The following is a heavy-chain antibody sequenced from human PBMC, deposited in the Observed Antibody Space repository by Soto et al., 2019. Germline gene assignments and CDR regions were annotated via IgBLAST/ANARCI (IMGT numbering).Heavy chain of an antibody. D-gene: IGHD6-19*01. V-gene: IGHV3-74*01. CDR1: GFTFDSHW. CDR2: IKTDGYAA. J-gene: IGHJ4*02. Sequence: ESGGVLVQPGGSLRLSCVASGFTFDSHWMHWVRQAPGEGLVWVSRIKTDGYAAAYADSVKGRFTISRDNTTNTVYLQMNSLRADDTAVYFCVRESGVAADCWGQGTLVTVSS. CDR3: VRESGVAADC.